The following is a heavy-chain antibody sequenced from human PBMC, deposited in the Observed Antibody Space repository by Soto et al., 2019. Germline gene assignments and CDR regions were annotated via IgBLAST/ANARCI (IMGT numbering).Heavy chain of an antibody. CDR1: VHSFSSSNYF. V-gene: IGHV4-39*01. J-gene: IGHJ4*02. CDR3: ARRYGWLYFDY. D-gene: IGHD3-10*01. Sequence: SETLSLTCTVSVHSFSSSNYFWGWFRQPPGKGLEWIGTIFYSGSTYYNPSLKSRVTISVDTSKNQFSLKLTSVTAADTALYYCARRYGWLYFDYWGQGSLVTVSS. CDR2: IFYSGST.